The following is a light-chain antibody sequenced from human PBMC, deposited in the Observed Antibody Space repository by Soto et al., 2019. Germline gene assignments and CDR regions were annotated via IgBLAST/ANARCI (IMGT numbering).Light chain of an antibody. V-gene: IGKV1-33*01. CDR3: QQSDSLPST. CDR2: DAS. Sequence: DIQMTQSPSSLSASVGDRVTITCRASQDISTYLNWYQQRPGKAPKLLIYDASNLERGVPSRFSGTRSGTHFTFAITSLQPEDVATYYCQQSDSLPSTFGQGTRLEI. CDR1: QDISTY. J-gene: IGKJ5*01.